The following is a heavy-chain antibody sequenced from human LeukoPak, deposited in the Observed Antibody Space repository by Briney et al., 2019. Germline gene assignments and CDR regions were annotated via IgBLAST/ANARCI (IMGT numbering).Heavy chain of an antibody. CDR2: ISSSISTK. D-gene: IGHD6-13*01. CDR3: ARVGYTSYYYYGMDV. J-gene: IGHJ6*02. V-gene: IGHV3-48*02. Sequence: PGGSLRLSCAASGFTFSSYSMNWVRQAPGKGLEWVSYISSSISTKYYADSVKGRFTISRDNAKNSLYLQMNSLRDEDTAVYYCARVGYTSYYYYGMDVWGQGTTVSVSS. CDR1: GFTFSSYS.